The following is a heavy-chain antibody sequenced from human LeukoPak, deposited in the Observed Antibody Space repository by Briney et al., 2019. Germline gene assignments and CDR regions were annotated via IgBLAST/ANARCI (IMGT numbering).Heavy chain of an antibody. CDR1: GFTFSNAW. V-gene: IGHV3-15*01. J-gene: IGHJ4*02. CDR2: IKSKSGGGTA. D-gene: IGHD3-22*01. CDR3: STVYYYYGSSVDY. Sequence: GGSLRLSCAASGFTFSNAWMRWVRQAPGKGLEWVGRIKSKSGGGTADYAAPVKGRFTISRDDSTNTLYLQMNSLKTEDTAVYYCSTVYYYYGSSVDYWGQGTLVTVSS.